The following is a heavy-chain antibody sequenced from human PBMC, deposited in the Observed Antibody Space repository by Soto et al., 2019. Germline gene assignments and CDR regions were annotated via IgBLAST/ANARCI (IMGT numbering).Heavy chain of an antibody. Sequence: ASVKVSCKASGYTFTGYYMHWVRQAPGQGLEWMGWINPNSGGTNYAQKFQGWVTMTRDTSISTAYMELSRLRSDDTAVYYCARRGVVRGSNPYYYYYYYMDVWGKGTTVTVSS. CDR2: INPNSGGT. CDR1: GYTFTGYY. D-gene: IGHD3-10*01. J-gene: IGHJ6*03. CDR3: ARRGVVRGSNPYYYYYYYMDV. V-gene: IGHV1-2*04.